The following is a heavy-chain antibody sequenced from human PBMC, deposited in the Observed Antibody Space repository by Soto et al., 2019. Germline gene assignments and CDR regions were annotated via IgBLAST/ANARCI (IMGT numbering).Heavy chain of an antibody. V-gene: IGHV4-34*01. CDR3: ARGADFWSGYPFDS. CDR2: ISHSGRT. CDR1: VGSFSGYY. J-gene: IGHJ4*02. D-gene: IGHD3-3*01. Sequence: SETLSLTCAVYVGSFSGYYWTWIRQPPGKGLEWIGEISHSGRTKYNPSLKSRVTISVDTSKNQFSLKLSSVTAADAAVYYCARGADFWSGYPFDSWGQGTLVTVSS.